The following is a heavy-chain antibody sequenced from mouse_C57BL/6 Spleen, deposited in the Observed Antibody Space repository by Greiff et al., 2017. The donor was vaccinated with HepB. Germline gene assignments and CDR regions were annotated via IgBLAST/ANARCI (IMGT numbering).Heavy chain of an antibody. CDR3: ARAANPGYFDV. J-gene: IGHJ1*03. CDR2: ISDGGSYT. D-gene: IGHD1-2*01. CDR1: GFTFSSYA. V-gene: IGHV5-4*03. Sequence: EVKLMESGGGLVKPGGSLKLSCAASGFTFSSYAMSWVRQTPEKRLEWVATISDGGSYTYYPDNVKGRFTISRDNAKNNLYLQMSHLKSEDTAMYYCARAANPGYFDVWGTGTTVTVSS.